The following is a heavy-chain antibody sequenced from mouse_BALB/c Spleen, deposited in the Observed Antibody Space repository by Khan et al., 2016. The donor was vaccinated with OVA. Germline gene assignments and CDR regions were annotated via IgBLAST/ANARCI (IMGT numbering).Heavy chain of an antibody. V-gene: IGHV3-1*02. CDR3: VRWDY. Sequence: EVQLVETGPDLLKPSQSLSLTCTVTGYSITSGYSWHWIRQFPGHKLEWMGYIDYSGTTNYNPSLKSRISITREISKNQFFLQLNSVTTEDTATYYCVRWDYWGQGTTLTVSS. CDR1: GYSITSGYS. CDR2: IDYSGTT. J-gene: IGHJ2*01.